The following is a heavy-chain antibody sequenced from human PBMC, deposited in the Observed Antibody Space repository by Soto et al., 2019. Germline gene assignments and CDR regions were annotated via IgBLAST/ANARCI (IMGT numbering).Heavy chain of an antibody. CDR1: GFTFSIYW. D-gene: IGHD3-3*01. CDR3: VRDFRSSDF. J-gene: IGHJ4*02. V-gene: IGHV3-74*01. CDR2: INGVGTYT. Sequence: GGSLRLSCAASGFTFSIYWIHWVRQAPGKGPMWVSRINGVGTYTNYADSVRGRFSISRDNSENTVYLQMNSLRAEDTAMYYCVRDFRSSDFWGQGTPVTVSS.